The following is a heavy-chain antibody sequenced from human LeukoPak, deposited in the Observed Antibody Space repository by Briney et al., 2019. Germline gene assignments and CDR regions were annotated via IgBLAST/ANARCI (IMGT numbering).Heavy chain of an antibody. CDR3: ARVGPNWYFDL. Sequence: PGGSLRLSCAASGFTLSGYAMTWVRQAPGKGLEGVSAMSASGGSTFYADSVKGRFTSSRDNSKNTLYLQINSLRAEHTAIYYCARVGPNWYFDLWGRGTLLTVSS. J-gene: IGHJ2*01. V-gene: IGHV3-23*01. CDR2: MSASGGST. CDR1: GFTLSGYA.